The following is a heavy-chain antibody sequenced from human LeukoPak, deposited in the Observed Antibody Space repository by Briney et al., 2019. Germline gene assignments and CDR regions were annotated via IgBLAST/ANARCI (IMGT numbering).Heavy chain of an antibody. CDR1: GYTFIGYY. CDR2: INPNSGFT. D-gene: IGHD3-16*01. J-gene: IGHJ4*02. CDR3: ARGIMLNPIWPAFDY. V-gene: IGHV1-2*02. Sequence: ASVKVSCKASGYTFIGYYMHWVRQAPGQGLEWMGWINPNSGFTNYAQKFQGRVTMTRDTSISTAYMELSRLRSDDTAVYSCARGIMLNPIWPAFDYWGQGTLVTVSS.